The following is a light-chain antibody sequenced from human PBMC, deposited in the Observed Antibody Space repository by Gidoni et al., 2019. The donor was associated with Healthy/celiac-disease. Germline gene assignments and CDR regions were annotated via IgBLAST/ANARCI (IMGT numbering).Light chain of an antibody. V-gene: IGKV2-28*01. CDR2: LGS. Sequence: DIVMTQPPLSLPVTPGEPASISCRSSQSLLHSNGYNDLDWYLQKPGQSPQLLIYLGSNRASGVPDRCSGSGSGTDFTLKISRVEAEDVGVYYCMQALQTPRTFGQGTKVEIK. J-gene: IGKJ1*01. CDR1: QSLLHSNGYND. CDR3: MQALQTPRT.